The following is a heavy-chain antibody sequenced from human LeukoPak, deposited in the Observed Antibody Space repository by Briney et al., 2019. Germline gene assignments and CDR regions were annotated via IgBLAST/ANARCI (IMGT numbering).Heavy chain of an antibody. CDR1: VYTFTGYY. V-gene: IGHV1-2*02. J-gene: IGHJ5*02. CDR2: INPNSGGT. Sequence: GASVKVSRKSSVYTFTGYYMHWVRQAPGQGLEWMGWINPNSGGTNYAQKFQGRVTMTRDTSISTAYMELSRLRSDDTAVYYCATEGNADSRFDPWGQGTLVTVSS. CDR3: ATEGNADSRFDP. D-gene: IGHD4-17*01.